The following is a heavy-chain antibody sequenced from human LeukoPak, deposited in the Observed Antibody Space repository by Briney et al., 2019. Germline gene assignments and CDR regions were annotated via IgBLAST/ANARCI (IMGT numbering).Heavy chain of an antibody. CDR1: GFTFSSYA. V-gene: IGHV3-23*01. CDR3: TTVGRPYYDSSGYYYYHY. D-gene: IGHD3-22*01. CDR2: ISGSGGST. J-gene: IGHJ4*02. Sequence: GGSLRLSCAASGFTFSSYAMSWVRQAPGEGLEWVSAISGSGGSTYYADSVKGRFTISRDNSKNTLYLQMNSLRAEDTAVYYCTTVGRPYYDSSGYYYYHYWGQGTLVTVSS.